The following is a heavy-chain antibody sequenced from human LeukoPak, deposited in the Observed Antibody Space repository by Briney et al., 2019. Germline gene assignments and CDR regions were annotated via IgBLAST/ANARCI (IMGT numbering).Heavy chain of an antibody. V-gene: IGHV1-69*01. J-gene: IGHJ4*02. Sequence: SVKVSCKASGGTFSSYAISWVRQAPGQGLEWMGGIIPIFGTANYAQKFQGRVTVTADESTSTAYMELSSLRSEDTAVYYCATNIRDDYGGNSDYWGQGTLVTVSS. CDR2: IIPIFGTA. D-gene: IGHD4-23*01. CDR3: ATNIRDDYGGNSDY. CDR1: GGTFSSYA.